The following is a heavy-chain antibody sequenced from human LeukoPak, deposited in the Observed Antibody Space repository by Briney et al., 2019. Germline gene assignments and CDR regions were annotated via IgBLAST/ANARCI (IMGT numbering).Heavy chain of an antibody. CDR2: FYSSGST. J-gene: IGHJ5*02. Sequence: PSETLSLTCTVSGGSISSYYWSWIRQPAGKGLEWIGRFYSSGSTNYNPSLKSRVTMSVDTSKNQFSLKLSSVTAADTAVYYCARGGGTAMGFIDPFDPWGQGTLVTVSS. D-gene: IGHD5-18*01. CDR3: ARGGGTAMGFIDPFDP. V-gene: IGHV4-4*07. CDR1: GGSISSYY.